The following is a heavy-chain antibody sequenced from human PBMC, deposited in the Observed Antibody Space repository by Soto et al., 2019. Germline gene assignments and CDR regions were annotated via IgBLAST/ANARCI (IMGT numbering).Heavy chain of an antibody. Sequence: GGSLRLSCAASGFTFSSYAMSWVRQAPGKGLEWVSAISGSGGSTYYADSVKGRFTISRDNSKNTLYLQMNSLRAEDTAVYYCAKDYPYDILTGYRNPFDYWGQGTLVTVSS. CDR1: GFTFSSYA. D-gene: IGHD3-9*01. CDR2: ISGSGGST. V-gene: IGHV3-23*01. CDR3: AKDYPYDILTGYRNPFDY. J-gene: IGHJ4*02.